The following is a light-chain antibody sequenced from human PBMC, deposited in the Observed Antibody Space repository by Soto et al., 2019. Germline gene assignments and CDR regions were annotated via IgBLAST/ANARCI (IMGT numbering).Light chain of an antibody. CDR2: DVX. J-gene: IGLJ1*01. Sequence: QSVLTQPASLSGSPGQSITISCTGTSSDIGAYDYVSWFQQHPGKAPKLMIYDVXXXPSGVTDRSYGPNRGNTASLTISALKAEDEADYYCSSYTRSSTVLGTGTKVTV. CDR1: SSDIGAYDY. V-gene: IGLV2-14*03. CDR3: SSYTRSSTV.